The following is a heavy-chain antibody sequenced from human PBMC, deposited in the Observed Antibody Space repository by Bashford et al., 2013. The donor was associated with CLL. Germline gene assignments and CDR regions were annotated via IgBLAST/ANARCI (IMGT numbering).Heavy chain of an antibody. CDR3: ARDLVSSSWNFVFGY. V-gene: IGHV1-18*01. J-gene: IGHJ4*02. D-gene: IGHD6-13*01. CDR1: GYTFTSYG. Sequence: ASVKVSCKASGYTFTSYGINWVRQAPGQGLEWMGWISAYNGNTNYAQKLQGRVTMTTDTSTSTVYMELRSLRSDDTAVYYCARDLVSSSWNFVFGYWGQGTLVTVSS. CDR2: ISAYNGNT.